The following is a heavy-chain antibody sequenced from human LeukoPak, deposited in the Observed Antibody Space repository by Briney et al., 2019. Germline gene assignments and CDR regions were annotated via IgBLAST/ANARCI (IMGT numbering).Heavy chain of an antibody. J-gene: IGHJ4*02. D-gene: IGHD6-13*01. CDR3: AKSRSGAGLFDY. CDR2: IYHSGST. CDR1: GGSISSGYY. V-gene: IGHV4-38-2*01. Sequence: MTSETLSLTCAVSGGSISSGYYWGWIRQSPGKGLEWIGSIYHSGSTYYNPSLKSRVTISVDTSKNQFSLKLSSVTAADTAVYYCAKSRSGAGLFDYWGQGTLVTVSS.